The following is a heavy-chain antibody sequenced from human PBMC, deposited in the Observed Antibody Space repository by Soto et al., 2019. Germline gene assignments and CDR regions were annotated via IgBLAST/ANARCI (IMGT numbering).Heavy chain of an antibody. D-gene: IGHD3-10*01. V-gene: IGHV1-8*01. CDR3: ARASLLLWFGELVEAPLPNWFDP. CDR2: MNPNSGNT. CDR1: GYTFTSYD. J-gene: IGHJ5*02. Sequence: ASVKVSCKASGYTFTSYDINWVRQATGQGLEWMGWMNPNSGNTGYAQKFQGRVTMARNTSISTAYMELSSLRSEDTAVYYCARASLLLWFGELVEAPLPNWFDPWGQGTLVTVSS.